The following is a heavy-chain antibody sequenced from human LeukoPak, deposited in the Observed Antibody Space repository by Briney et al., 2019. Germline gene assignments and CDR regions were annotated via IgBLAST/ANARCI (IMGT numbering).Heavy chain of an antibody. Sequence: GGSLRLSCAASGFTFSNYAMSWVRQAPGKGLEWVAVIWYDGSNIHYADSVKGRFTISRDNSMNTLYLQMNSLRAEDTAVYYCTTCYNFWSGYCFDYWGQGTLVTVSS. CDR1: GFTFSNYA. CDR2: IWYDGSNI. CDR3: TTCYNFWSGYCFDY. D-gene: IGHD3-3*01. V-gene: IGHV3-33*08. J-gene: IGHJ4*02.